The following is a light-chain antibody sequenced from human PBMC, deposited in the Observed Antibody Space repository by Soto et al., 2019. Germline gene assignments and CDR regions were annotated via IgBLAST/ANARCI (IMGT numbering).Light chain of an antibody. CDR1: QCVYSN. Sequence: EIVMTQSPATLSVSPGERATLSCRASQCVYSNLAWYKQKPGQAPRLLIFGASTEAAGISARFSGSGSGTEFTLTISSLQSEDFAVYYCQQYHNWPWTFGQGTKVEIK. CDR2: GAS. CDR3: QQYHNWPWT. V-gene: IGKV3-15*01. J-gene: IGKJ1*01.